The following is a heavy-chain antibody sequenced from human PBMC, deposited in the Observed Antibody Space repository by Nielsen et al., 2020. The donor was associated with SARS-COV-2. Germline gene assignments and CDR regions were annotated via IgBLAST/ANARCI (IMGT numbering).Heavy chain of an antibody. CDR1: GFTFSSYG. CDR3: ARNAPRNYFDY. V-gene: IGHV3-30*03. CDR2: ISYDGSNK. Sequence: GESLKISCAASGFTFSSYGMHWVRQAPGKGLEWVAVISYDGSNKYYADSVKGRFTISRDNSKNTLYLQMNSLRAEDTAVYYCARNAPRNYFDYWGQGTLVTVSS. D-gene: IGHD3-16*01. J-gene: IGHJ4*02.